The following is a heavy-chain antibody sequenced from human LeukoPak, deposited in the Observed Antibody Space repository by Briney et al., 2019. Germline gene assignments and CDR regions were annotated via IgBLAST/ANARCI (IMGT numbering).Heavy chain of an antibody. CDR2: ISWNSGSI. V-gene: IGHV3-9*03. CDR3: AKDIDSSSWPDAFDI. D-gene: IGHD6-13*01. J-gene: IGHJ3*02. CDR1: GFTFDDYA. Sequence: GGSLRLSSAASGFTFDDYAMHWVRQAPGKGLEWVSGISWNSGSIGYADSVKGQFTISRDNAKNSLYLQMNSLRAEDMALYYCAKDIDSSSWPDAFDIWGQGTMVTVSS.